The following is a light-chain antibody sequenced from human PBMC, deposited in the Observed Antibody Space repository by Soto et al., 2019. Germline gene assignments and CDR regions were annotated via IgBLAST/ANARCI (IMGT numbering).Light chain of an antibody. Sequence: QSSLTQPASVSGSPGQSITISCTGTSSDVGSYNLVSWYQQHPGKAPKLMIYDVNKRPSGVSNRFSGSKSGNTASLTISGLQAEDEADYYCCSYAGSSTWVFGGGTQLTVL. CDR2: DVN. V-gene: IGLV2-23*02. CDR3: CSYAGSSTWV. CDR1: SSDVGSYNL. J-gene: IGLJ3*02.